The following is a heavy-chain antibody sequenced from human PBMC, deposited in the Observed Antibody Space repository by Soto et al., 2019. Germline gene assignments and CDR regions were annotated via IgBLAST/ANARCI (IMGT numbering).Heavy chain of an antibody. V-gene: IGHV3-30-3*01. J-gene: IGHJ4*02. CDR2: ISYDEATT. D-gene: IGHD3-22*01. CDR3: ASQVYFFDSSGYFPPPI. Sequence: PGGSLRLSCSASGSAFRGYSIHWVRQAPGKGLEWITLISYDEATTFYADSVKGRFTISRDDSKNVSYLQMDSLRREDTGVYFCASQVYFFDSSGYFPPPIWGQGTLVTVSS. CDR1: GSAFRGYS.